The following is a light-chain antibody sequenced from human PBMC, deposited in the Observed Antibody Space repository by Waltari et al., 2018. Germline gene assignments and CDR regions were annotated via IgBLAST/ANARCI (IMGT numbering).Light chain of an antibody. CDR1: SSDVGGYMY. CDR3: CSYADGNTYL. Sequence: QSALTQPRSVSGSPGQSVTISCTGTSSDVGGYMYVSWYQQRPGQAPKLLIYDLTYRPSGVPDRFSGSKSGNTSSLPISGLHAEDEADYYCCSYADGNTYLFGTGTFVTVL. CDR2: DLT. J-gene: IGLJ1*01. V-gene: IGLV2-11*01.